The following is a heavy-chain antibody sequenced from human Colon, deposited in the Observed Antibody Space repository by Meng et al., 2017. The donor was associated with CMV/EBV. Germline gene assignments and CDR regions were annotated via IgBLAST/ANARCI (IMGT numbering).Heavy chain of an antibody. V-gene: IGHV3-48*03. CDR3: ARDVGYTVGDADGFDL. J-gene: IGHJ3*01. CDR1: GFKFNDFE. Sequence: GGSLRLSCASSGFKFNDFEFNWVRQTPGKGLEWVSHVSSSGNLTKYADSVRGRFTISRDNAKKSVFLQMNGLRVEDTAVYYCARDVGYTVGDADGFDLWGQGTMVTVSS. D-gene: IGHD1-26*01. CDR2: VSSSGNLT.